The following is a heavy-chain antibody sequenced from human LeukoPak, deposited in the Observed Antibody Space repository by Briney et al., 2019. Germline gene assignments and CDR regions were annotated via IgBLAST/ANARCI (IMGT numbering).Heavy chain of an antibody. Sequence: SETLSLTCAVYGGSFSGYYWSWIRQPPGKGLEWIGEINHSGSTNYNPSLKRRVTISVDTSKNQFSLKMSSVTGADTAVYYWARGPIYDNVWGIYRLRPVFYFGYWGQGTLVTVSS. D-gene: IGHD3-16*02. CDR3: ARGPIYDNVWGIYRLRPVFYFGY. J-gene: IGHJ4*02. V-gene: IGHV4-34*01. CDR1: GGSFSGYY. CDR2: INHSGST.